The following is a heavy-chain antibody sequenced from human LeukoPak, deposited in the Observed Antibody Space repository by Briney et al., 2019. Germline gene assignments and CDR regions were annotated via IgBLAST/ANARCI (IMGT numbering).Heavy chain of an antibody. Sequence: SETLSLTCAVYGWSFNDYYWNWIRQPPGKGLEWIGEINARGDTNYNPSLKSRVTISVDTSKKQFSPRLTSMIAADTALYYCARGQVPAARGYNWFDPWGQGTLVTVSS. CDR1: GWSFNDYY. CDR2: INARGDT. V-gene: IGHV4-34*01. D-gene: IGHD2-2*01. J-gene: IGHJ5*02. CDR3: ARGQVPAARGYNWFDP.